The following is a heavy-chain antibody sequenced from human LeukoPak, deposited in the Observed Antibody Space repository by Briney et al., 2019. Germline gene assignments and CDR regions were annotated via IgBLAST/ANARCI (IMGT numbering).Heavy chain of an antibody. CDR3: ARCNGYYDSSGYYSGY. V-gene: IGHV3-7*01. Sequence: PGGSLRLSCAASGFTFSRFWMSWVRQAPGKGLEWVANIKQDGSEKYYVDSVKGRFTISRDNAKNSLYLQMNSLRAEDTAVYYCARCNGYYDSSGYYSGYWGQGTLVTVSS. J-gene: IGHJ4*02. D-gene: IGHD3-22*01. CDR2: IKQDGSEK. CDR1: GFTFSRFW.